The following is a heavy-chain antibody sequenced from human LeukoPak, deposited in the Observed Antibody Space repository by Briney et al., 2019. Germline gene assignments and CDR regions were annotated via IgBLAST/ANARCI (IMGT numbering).Heavy chain of an antibody. Sequence: PGGSLRLSCAASGFTFSSYGMHWVRQAPGKGLEWVAVIWYDGSNKYYADSVKGRFTISRDNSKNTLYLQMNSLRAEDTAVYYCARDGYSGSYYYYYYYGMDVWGQGTTDTVSS. V-gene: IGHV3-33*01. CDR3: ARDGYSGSYYYYYYYGMDV. CDR2: IWYDGSNK. J-gene: IGHJ6*02. D-gene: IGHD1-26*01. CDR1: GFTFSSYG.